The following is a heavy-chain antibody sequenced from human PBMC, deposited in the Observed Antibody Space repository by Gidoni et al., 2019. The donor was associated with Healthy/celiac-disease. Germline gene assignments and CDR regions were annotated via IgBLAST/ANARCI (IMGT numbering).Heavy chain of an antibody. J-gene: IGHJ4*02. V-gene: IGHV3-11*06. CDR2: ISSSSSYT. Sequence: QVQLVESGGGLVKPGGSLRLSCAASGFTFSDYYMSWIRQAPGKGLGWVSYISSSSSYTNYADSVKGRFTISRDNAKNSLYLQMNSLRAEDTAVYYCARGRMATIAVWDYWGQGTMVTVSS. D-gene: IGHD5-12*01. CDR1: GFTFSDYY. CDR3: ARGRMATIAVWDY.